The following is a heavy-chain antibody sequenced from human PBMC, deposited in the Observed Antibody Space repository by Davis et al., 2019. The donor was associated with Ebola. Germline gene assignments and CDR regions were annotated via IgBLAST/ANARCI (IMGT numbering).Heavy chain of an antibody. D-gene: IGHD3-10*01. CDR3: ARARGPRLTNFDY. CDR1: GGSFTGYY. CDR2: INHSGST. Sequence: SETLSLTCAVYGGSFTGYYWSWIRQPPGKGLEWIGEINHSGSTNHNPSLRSRVTISVDTSKSQVSLKLSAMTAADTAVYYCARARGPRLTNFDYWGQGSLVSVSS. V-gene: IGHV4-34*01. J-gene: IGHJ4*02.